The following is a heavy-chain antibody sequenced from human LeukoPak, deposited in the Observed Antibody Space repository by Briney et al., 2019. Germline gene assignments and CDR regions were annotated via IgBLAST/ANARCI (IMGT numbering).Heavy chain of an antibody. J-gene: IGHJ4*02. D-gene: IGHD6-19*01. CDR1: GFTFSSYA. CDR2: ISYDGSNK. CDR3: VVVDSSGWYCHDY. V-gene: IGHV3-30*14. Sequence: GRSLRLSCAASGFTFSSYAMHWVRQAPGKGLEWVAVISYDGSNKYYADSVKGRFTISRDTSKNTLYLQMNSLRAEDTAVYYCVVVDSSGWYCHDYWGQGTLVTVSS.